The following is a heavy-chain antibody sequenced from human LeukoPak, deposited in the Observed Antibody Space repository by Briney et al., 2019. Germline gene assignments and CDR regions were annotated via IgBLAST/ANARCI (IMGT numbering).Heavy chain of an antibody. CDR2: INPSGGST. Sequence: GASVKVCCKASGYTFTSYYMHWVRQAPGQGLEWMGIINPSGGSTSYAQKFQVRVTMTRDMSTSTVYMELSSLRSEDTAVYYCARDYKLSGSYGAFDIWGQGTMVTVSS. V-gene: IGHV1-46*01. CDR1: GYTFTSYY. J-gene: IGHJ3*02. D-gene: IGHD1-26*01. CDR3: ARDYKLSGSYGAFDI.